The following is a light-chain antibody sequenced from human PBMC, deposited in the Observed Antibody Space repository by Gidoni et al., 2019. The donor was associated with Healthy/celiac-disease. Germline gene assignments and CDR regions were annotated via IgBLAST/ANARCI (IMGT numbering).Light chain of an antibody. CDR2: EVS. CDR1: SSDVGGYNY. Sequence: QSALTQPPSASGSPGQPVTIPCTGTSSDVGGYNYVSGYQQHPGKAPKLMIYEVSKRPSGVPDRFSGSKSGNTASLTVSGLQAEDEADYYCSSYAGSNIVVFGGGTKLTVL. CDR3: SSYAGSNIVV. J-gene: IGLJ2*01. V-gene: IGLV2-8*01.